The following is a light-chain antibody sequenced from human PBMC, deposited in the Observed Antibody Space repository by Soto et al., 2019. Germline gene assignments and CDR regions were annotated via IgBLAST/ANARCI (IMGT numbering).Light chain of an antibody. Sequence: DIQMTPSPSTLSASVGDRVTITCRASQSISSWLAWYQQKPGKAPKLLIYAASTLHTGVPSRFSGRGSGTDFTLTINNLQREDFADYFCQQTHSNLWTFGQGTKVDIK. CDR3: QQTHSNLWT. V-gene: IGKV1-39*01. CDR2: AAS. J-gene: IGKJ1*01. CDR1: QSISSW.